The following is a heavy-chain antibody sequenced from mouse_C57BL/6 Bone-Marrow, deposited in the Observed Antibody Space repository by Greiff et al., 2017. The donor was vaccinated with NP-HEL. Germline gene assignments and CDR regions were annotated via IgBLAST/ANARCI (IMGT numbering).Heavy chain of an antibody. J-gene: IGHJ3*01. Sequence: EVMLVESEGGLVQPGSSMKLSCTASGFTFSDYYMAWVRQVPEKGLEWVANINYDGSSTYYLAFLKSRFIISRDNAKNILYLQMSRLKSEDTATYYCAREEDYYGSSWFADWGQGALVTVSA. CDR3: AREEDYYGSSWFAD. V-gene: IGHV5-16*01. D-gene: IGHD1-1*01. CDR1: GFTFSDYY. CDR2: INYDGSST.